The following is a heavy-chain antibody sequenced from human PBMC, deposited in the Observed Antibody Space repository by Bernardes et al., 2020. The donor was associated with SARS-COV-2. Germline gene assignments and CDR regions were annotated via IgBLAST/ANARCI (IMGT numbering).Heavy chain of an antibody. CDR3: ATCRYSSSWYHGWFDP. CDR1: GYTLTELS. V-gene: IGHV1-24*01. CDR2: FDPEDGET. J-gene: IGHJ5*02. D-gene: IGHD6-13*01. Sequence: VKVSCKVSGYTLTELSMHWVRQAPGKGLEWMGGFDPEDGETIYAQKFQGRVTMTEDTSTDTAYMELSSLRSEDTAVYYCATCRYSSSWYHGWFDPWGQGTLVTVSS.